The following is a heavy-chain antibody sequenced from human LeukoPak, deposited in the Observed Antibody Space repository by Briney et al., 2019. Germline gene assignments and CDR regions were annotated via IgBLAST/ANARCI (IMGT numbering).Heavy chain of an antibody. D-gene: IGHD3-10*01. Sequence: PGGSLRLSCAASGFTFSDYYMSWIRQAPGKGLEWVSYISSSGSTIHYADSVKGRFTISRDNSKNTLYLQMNSLRAEDTATYYCAKEWDGSGTRLGWFDPWGQGTLVTVSS. CDR1: GFTFSDYY. J-gene: IGHJ5*02. CDR2: ISSSGSTI. CDR3: AKEWDGSGTRLGWFDP. V-gene: IGHV3-11*01.